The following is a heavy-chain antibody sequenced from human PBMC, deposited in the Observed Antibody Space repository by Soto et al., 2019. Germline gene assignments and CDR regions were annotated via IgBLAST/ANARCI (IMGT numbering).Heavy chain of an antibody. D-gene: IGHD2-21*01. J-gene: IGHJ1*01. Sequence: GGSLRLSCAASGFTFSSHAMSWVRQAPGKGLEWVSGITSSGGSTYYADSVKGRFTISRDNSKNTLYLEMNSLRAEDTAVYYCARERAEHRDHFSYWGRGTMVTGSS. CDR1: GFTFSSHA. CDR3: ARERAEHRDHFSY. CDR2: ITSSGGST. V-gene: IGHV3-23*01.